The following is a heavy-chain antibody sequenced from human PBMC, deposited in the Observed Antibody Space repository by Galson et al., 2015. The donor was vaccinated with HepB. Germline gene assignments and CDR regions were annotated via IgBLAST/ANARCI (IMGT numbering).Heavy chain of an antibody. Sequence: SVKVSCKASGYTFISYAITWVRQAPGQGLEWMDWISPYHGNTHYAQKVHGRLSMTTDTSTRTAYMELRGLRPDDTAVYFCARANDEVVGDSSGWGHFDSWGQGTLVTVSS. CDR3: ARANDEVVGDSSGWGHFDS. CDR1: GYTFISYA. D-gene: IGHD5-18*01. CDR2: ISPYHGNT. V-gene: IGHV1-18*01. J-gene: IGHJ4*02.